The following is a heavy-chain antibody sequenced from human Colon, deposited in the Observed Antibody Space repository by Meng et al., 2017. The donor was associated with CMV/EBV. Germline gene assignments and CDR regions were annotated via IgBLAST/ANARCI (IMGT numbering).Heavy chain of an antibody. CDR2: IYPDGRT. Sequence: EVQLVASGXGLVQPXGSVRLSCAASGFSVSNNYMTWVRQAPGKGLEWVSVIYPDGRTYYADSMKDRFTISRDSSKSTLYLQINSLRAEDTAVYYCTRDPFQSWAYWGQGTLCTVSS. J-gene: IGHJ1*01. V-gene: IGHV3-66*01. CDR3: TRDPFQSWAY. CDR1: GFSVSNNY. D-gene: IGHD3-16*01.